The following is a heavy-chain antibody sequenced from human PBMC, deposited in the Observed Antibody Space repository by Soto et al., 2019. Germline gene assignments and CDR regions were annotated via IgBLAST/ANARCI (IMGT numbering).Heavy chain of an antibody. Sequence: EVHLVESGGGSVQPGGSLRLSCAGSGFAFSSYWIHWVRQVPGKGLVWVSRINSDGSTTSYADSVRGRFTISRDNAKDTLYLQMNSLRAEDTALYYCARVGQGRYCFDYWGQGTLVTVSS. J-gene: IGHJ4*02. CDR3: ARVGQGRYCFDY. CDR1: GFAFSSYW. V-gene: IGHV3-74*01. CDR2: INSDGSTT.